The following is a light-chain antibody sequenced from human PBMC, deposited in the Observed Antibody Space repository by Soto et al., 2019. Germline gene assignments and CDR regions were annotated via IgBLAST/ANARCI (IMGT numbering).Light chain of an antibody. CDR2: GAS. CDR1: QSVSSTY. V-gene: IGKV3-20*01. Sequence: EIVLTQSPGTLSLSPGERATLSCRASQSVSSTYLAWYQQKLVQAPRLLIYGASSRATGVPDRFRASVSGSDFTITISILEPEDFAVYYCQHYSGSSQTFGPGTSVHI. J-gene: IGKJ3*01. CDR3: QHYSGSSQT.